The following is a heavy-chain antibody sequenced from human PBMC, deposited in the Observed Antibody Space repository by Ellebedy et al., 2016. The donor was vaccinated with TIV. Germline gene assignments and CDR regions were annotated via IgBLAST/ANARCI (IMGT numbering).Heavy chain of an antibody. CDR2: IYYSGST. CDR1: GGSIRSSSYY. D-gene: IGHD2-8*01. J-gene: IGHJ4*02. V-gene: IGHV4-39*01. Sequence: MPSETLSLTCTVSGGSIRSSSYYWGWIRQPPGKGLEWIGSIYYSGSTYHSPSLKSRVTISVDTSKNQFSLKLSSVTAADTAVYYCARTFSPHCSSGVCYMAYYFDYWGQGTLVTVSS. CDR3: ARTFSPHCSSGVCYMAYYFDY.